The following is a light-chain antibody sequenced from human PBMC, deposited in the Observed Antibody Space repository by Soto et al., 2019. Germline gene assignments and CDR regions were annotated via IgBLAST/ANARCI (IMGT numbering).Light chain of an antibody. CDR2: DAS. V-gene: IGKV1-5*01. CDR1: QRVSRW. J-gene: IGKJ4*01. CDR3: QQYNSFLT. Sequence: DIQMTQSPSTLSASVGDRVTITCRASQRVSRWLAWYQQKAGKAPKLLIFDASTLETGVPSRFSGSGSGTEFTLTITNLQPDDFATYYCQQYNSFLTFGGGTKVEIK.